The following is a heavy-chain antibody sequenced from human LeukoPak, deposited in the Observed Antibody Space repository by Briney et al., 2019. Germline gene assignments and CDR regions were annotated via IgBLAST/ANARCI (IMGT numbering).Heavy chain of an antibody. CDR1: GYTFTSYG. J-gene: IGHJ5*02. D-gene: IGHD3-3*01. Sequence: ASVKVSCKASGYTFTSYGISWVRQAPGQGLEWMGWISAYNGNTNYAQKLQGRVTMTTDTSTSTAYMELRSLRSDDTAVYYCARDPTSTHITIFGVVSDWFDPWGQGTLVTVSS. V-gene: IGHV1-18*01. CDR2: ISAYNGNT. CDR3: ARDPTSTHITIFGVVSDWFDP.